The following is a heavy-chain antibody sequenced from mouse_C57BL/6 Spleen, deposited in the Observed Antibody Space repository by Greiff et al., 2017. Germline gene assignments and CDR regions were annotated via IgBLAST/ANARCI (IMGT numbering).Heavy chain of an antibody. CDR1: GFSLTSYG. D-gene: IGHD1-1*01. CDR3: ARKTVVARYWYFDV. V-gene: IGHV2-2*01. CDR2: IWSGGST. Sequence: QVQLQQSGPGLVQPSQSLSITCTVSGFSLTSYGVHWVRQSPGKGLEWLGVIWSGGSTDYNAAFISRLSISKDNSKSQVFFKMNSLQADDTAIYCCARKTVVARYWYFDVWGTGTTVTVSS. J-gene: IGHJ1*03.